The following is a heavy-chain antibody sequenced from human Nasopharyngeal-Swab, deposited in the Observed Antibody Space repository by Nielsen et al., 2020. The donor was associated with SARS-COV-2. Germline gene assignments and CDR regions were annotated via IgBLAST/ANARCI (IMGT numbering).Heavy chain of an antibody. Sequence: ASVKVPYKPSRYTFTSSNTIRVRHAPGQGFEWVGWISAYNGNTNYAQKLQGRVTMTTDTSTSTAYMELRSLRSDDTAVYYCARDISDIVVVPAACDYWGQGTLVTVSS. J-gene: IGHJ4*02. CDR3: ARDISDIVVVPAACDY. CDR2: ISAYNGNT. D-gene: IGHD2-2*01. V-gene: IGHV1-18*04. CDR1: RYTFTSSN.